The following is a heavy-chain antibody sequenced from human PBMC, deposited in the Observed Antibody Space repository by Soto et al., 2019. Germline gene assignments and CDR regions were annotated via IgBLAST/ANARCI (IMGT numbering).Heavy chain of an antibody. J-gene: IGHJ4*02. D-gene: IGHD6-19*01. Sequence: LSLTCTVSGHSLSRGGYYWSWIRQHPGKGLEWVGYIYFTGSTLYNPSLKSRLAMSLDTSKNQFSLKLGSVTAADTAIYYCARDWGSSGWPNWGPGTLVTVS. V-gene: IGHV4-31*03. CDR2: IYFTGST. CDR1: GHSLSRGGYY. CDR3: ARDWGSSGWPN.